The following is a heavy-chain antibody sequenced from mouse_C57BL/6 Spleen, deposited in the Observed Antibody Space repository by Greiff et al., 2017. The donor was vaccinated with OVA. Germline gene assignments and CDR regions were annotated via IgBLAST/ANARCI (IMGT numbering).Heavy chain of an antibody. CDR3: TTSRFDYYGSSRDY. V-gene: IGHV14-1*01. CDR1: GFNIKDYY. Sequence: DVKLQESGAELVRPGASVKLSCTASGFNIKDYYMHWVKQRPEQGLEWIGRIDPEDGDTEYAPKFQGKATMTADTSSNTAYLQLSSLTSEDTAVYYCTTSRFDYYGSSRDYWGQGTTLTVSA. J-gene: IGHJ2*01. D-gene: IGHD1-1*01. CDR2: IDPEDGDT.